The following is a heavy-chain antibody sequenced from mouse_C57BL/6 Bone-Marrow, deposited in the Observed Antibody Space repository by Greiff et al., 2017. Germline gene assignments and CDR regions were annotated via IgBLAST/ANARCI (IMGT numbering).Heavy chain of an antibody. Sequence: QVQLQQPGAELVKPGASVKLSCKASGYTFTSYWMHWVKQRPGQGLEWIGMIHPNSGSTNYNEKVKSKATLTVDKSSSTAYMQLSSLTSEDSAVYYCAREEVYYYGSSWAYWGQGTLVTVSA. V-gene: IGHV1-64*01. J-gene: IGHJ3*01. CDR2: IHPNSGST. CDR1: GYTFTSYW. CDR3: AREEVYYYGSSWAY. D-gene: IGHD1-1*01.